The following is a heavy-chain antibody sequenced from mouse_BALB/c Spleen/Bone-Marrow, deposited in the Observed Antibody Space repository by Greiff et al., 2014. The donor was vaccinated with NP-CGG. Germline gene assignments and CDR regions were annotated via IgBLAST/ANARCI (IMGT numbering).Heavy chain of an antibody. CDR3: TRSPITTVVAETMDY. Sequence: LQQSGPELVRPEASVKLSCKASGYTFTSYWMHWVKQRPGQGLEWIGNIYPGSGSTNYDEKFKTKATLTVDTSSSTAYMQLSSLTSEDSAVYYCTRSPITTVVAETMDYWGQGTSVTVSS. CDR2: IYPGSGST. J-gene: IGHJ4*01. D-gene: IGHD1-1*01. V-gene: IGHV1S22*01. CDR1: GYTFTSYW.